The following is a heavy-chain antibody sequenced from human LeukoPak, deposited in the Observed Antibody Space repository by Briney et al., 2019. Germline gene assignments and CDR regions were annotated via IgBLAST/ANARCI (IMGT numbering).Heavy chain of an antibody. Sequence: GGSLRLSCAASGFTFSSYYMSWVRQAPGKGLEWVSSISSSSTYMFYADSVRGRFTISRDNAKNSLYLQMNSLRVEDTGVYYCASALTTVTPHFHYWGQGTLVTVSS. J-gene: IGHJ4*02. V-gene: IGHV3-21*04. CDR1: GFTFSSYY. CDR3: ASALTTVTPHFHY. D-gene: IGHD4-17*01. CDR2: ISSSSTYM.